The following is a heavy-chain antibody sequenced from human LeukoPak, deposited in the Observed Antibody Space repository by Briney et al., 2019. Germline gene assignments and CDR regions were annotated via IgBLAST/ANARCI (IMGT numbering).Heavy chain of an antibody. Sequence: GRSLRLSCAASGFTFSSYAMHWVRQAPGKGLEWVAVISYDGSNKYYADSVKGRFTISRDNSKNTLYLQMNSLRAEDTAVYYCATPSSGWYGYGMDVWGQGTMVTVSS. CDR1: GFTFSSYA. J-gene: IGHJ6*02. CDR2: ISYDGSNK. CDR3: ATPSSGWYGYGMDV. V-gene: IGHV3-30*14. D-gene: IGHD6-19*01.